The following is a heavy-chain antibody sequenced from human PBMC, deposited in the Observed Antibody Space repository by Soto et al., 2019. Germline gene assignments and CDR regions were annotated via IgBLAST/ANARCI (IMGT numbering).Heavy chain of an antibody. J-gene: IGHJ5*02. CDR2: ISSVLGRA. V-gene: IGHV1-69*02. CDR1: GGSFRTYT. Sequence: QVQLVQSGAEVKKPGSSVRVSCKASGGSFRTYTINWVRLATGQGLEWAGTISSVLGRANYAQKFQGRVTLTEDKFTSTAYMELSSLRSDDTAVYFCALGIGDADGDGNWFDPWGQGTLVSVSS. CDR3: ALGIGDADGDGNWFDP. D-gene: IGHD3-10*01.